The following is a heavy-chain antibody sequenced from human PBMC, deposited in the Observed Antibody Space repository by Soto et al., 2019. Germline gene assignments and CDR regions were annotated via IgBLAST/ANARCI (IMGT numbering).Heavy chain of an antibody. V-gene: IGHV2-5*02. CDR1: GFSLSTSGVG. D-gene: IGHD2-15*01. CDR2: IYWDDDK. CDR3: AHTRPPRISDY. Sequence: QITLKESGPTLVKPTQTLTLTCTFSGFSLSTSGVGVGWIRQPPGKALEWLALIYWDDDKRYIPSLQSRLTITQDTSKNQVVLTMTNMDPVDTATYYCAHTRPPRISDYWGQGTLVTVSS. J-gene: IGHJ4*02.